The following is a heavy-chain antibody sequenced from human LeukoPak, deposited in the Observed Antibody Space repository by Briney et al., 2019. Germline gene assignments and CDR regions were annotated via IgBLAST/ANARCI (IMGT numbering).Heavy chain of an antibody. V-gene: IGHV3-23*01. D-gene: IGHD2/OR15-2a*01. CDR3: AKHLGSLSFLFYFLDV. J-gene: IGHJ6*03. Sequence: PGGALRLSCEASQFTLSRFTMSWIRQAPRTGRGWGSTLSGSGTATYYTDSLKGRVTPSRDNSTGTLYLQMDTPRADNTALSFIAKHLGSLSFLFYFLDVWGRGTWVIV. CDR2: LSGSGTAT. CDR1: QFTLSRFT.